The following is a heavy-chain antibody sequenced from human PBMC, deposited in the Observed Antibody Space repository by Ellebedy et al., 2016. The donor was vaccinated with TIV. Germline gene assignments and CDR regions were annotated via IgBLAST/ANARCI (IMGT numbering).Heavy chain of an antibody. CDR2: ISADGANT. J-gene: IGHJ4*02. CDR3: AKGSSSGFNYDRVGFEY. CDR1: GCTFSSFA. V-gene: IGHV3-23*01. D-gene: IGHD3-22*01. Sequence: GESLKISCAASGCTFSSFAMHWVRQAPGKGLEWLSVISADGANTFHAESVKGRFTISRDHSKNTLSVQLNRLTTEDTAVYFCAKGSSSGFNYDRVGFEYWGQGTLVTVSS.